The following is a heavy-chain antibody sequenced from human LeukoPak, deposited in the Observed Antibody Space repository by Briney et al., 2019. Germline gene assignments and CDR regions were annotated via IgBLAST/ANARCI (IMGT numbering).Heavy chain of an antibody. CDR1: GFTFSSYE. CDR3: AKAGAVVVVAAKYFDY. D-gene: IGHD2-15*01. CDR2: ISSSGSTI. V-gene: IGHV3-48*03. J-gene: IGHJ4*02. Sequence: GGSLRLSCAASGFTFSSYEVNWVRQAPGKGLEWVSYISSSGSTIYYADSVKGRFTISRDNAKNSLYLQMNSLRAEDTAVYYCAKAGAVVVVAAKYFDYWGQGTLVTVSS.